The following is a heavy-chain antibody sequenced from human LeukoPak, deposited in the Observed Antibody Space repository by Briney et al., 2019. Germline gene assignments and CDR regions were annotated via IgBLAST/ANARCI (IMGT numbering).Heavy chain of an antibody. CDR1: GFTFSSYE. D-gene: IGHD3-10*01. CDR3: ARDMDYYGSGNDY. J-gene: IGHJ4*02. V-gene: IGHV3-48*03. CDR2: ISSSGSTI. Sequence: GGSLRLSCAASGFTFSSYEMNWVRQAPGKGLEWVSYISSSGSTIYYADSVKGRFTTSRDNAKNSLYLQMNSLRAEDTAVYYCARDMDYYGSGNDYWGQGTLVTVSS.